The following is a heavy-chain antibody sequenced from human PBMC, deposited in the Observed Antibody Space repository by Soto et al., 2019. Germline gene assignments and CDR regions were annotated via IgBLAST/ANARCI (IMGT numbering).Heavy chain of an antibody. Sequence: GGSLRLSCAASGFTFSSYAMSWVRQAPGKGLEWVSSIIGSGGSPYYADSVKGRFTISRDNSKNTLYLQMNSLRAEDTAMYYCARPGSYYDFWSGPLQRAFDIWGQGTMVTVSS. D-gene: IGHD3-3*01. CDR2: IIGSGGSP. CDR1: GFTFSSYA. CDR3: ARPGSYYDFWSGPLQRAFDI. J-gene: IGHJ3*02. V-gene: IGHV3-23*01.